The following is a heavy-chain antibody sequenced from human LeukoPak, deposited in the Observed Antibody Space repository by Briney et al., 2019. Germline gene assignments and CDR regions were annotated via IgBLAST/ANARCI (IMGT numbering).Heavy chain of an antibody. CDR2: IIPIFGTA. J-gene: IGHJ4*02. Sequence: GASVKVSCKASGGTSSSYAISWVRQAPGQGLEWMGGIIPIFGTANYAQKFQGRVTITADESTSTAYMELSSLRSEDTAVYYCARDGDLVVRGTYDYWGQGTLVTVSS. CDR3: ARDGDLVVRGTYDY. V-gene: IGHV1-69*13. CDR1: GGTSSSYA. D-gene: IGHD3-10*01.